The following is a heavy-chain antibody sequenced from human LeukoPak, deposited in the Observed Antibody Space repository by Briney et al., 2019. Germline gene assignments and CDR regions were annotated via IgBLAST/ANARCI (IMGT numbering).Heavy chain of an antibody. CDR1: GLTFSTYA. CDR3: AKEAGVAGKYDP. V-gene: IGHV3-23*01. J-gene: IGHJ5*02. CDR2: IDKTGGAT. Sequence: GGSLRLSCAVSGLTFSTYAMTWVRQAPGKGLELVSSIDKTGGATTYTDSVKGRFAISRDNSKNTLYRQMTSLRADDTAIYYCAKEAGVAGKYDPWGQGTPVIVSS. D-gene: IGHD6-19*01.